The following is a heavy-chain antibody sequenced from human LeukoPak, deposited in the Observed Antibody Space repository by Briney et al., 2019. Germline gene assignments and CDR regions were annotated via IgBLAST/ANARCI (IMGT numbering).Heavy chain of an antibody. V-gene: IGHV3-74*01. CDR3: ARGFRGHDY. CDR1: GLTFSSYW. J-gene: IGHJ4*02. Sequence: GGSLRLSCAASGLTFSSYWMHCVRQAPGKGLVWVSRINSDGSSTSYADSVQCRFTISRDNAKNTLYLQMNSLRAEDTAVYYCARGFRGHDYWGQGTLVTVSS. CDR2: INSDGSST. D-gene: IGHD3/OR15-3a*01.